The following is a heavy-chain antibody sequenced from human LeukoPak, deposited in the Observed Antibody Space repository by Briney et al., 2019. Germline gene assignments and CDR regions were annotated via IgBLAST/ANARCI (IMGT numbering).Heavy chain of an antibody. CDR3: ARGGLELDY. V-gene: IGHV3-21*01. CDR1: GFTFSTYS. CDR2: ISSSNSYI. J-gene: IGHJ4*02. Sequence: GGSLRLSCAASGFTFSTYSMNWVRQAPGKGLEWVSSISSSNSYIYYADSMKGRLTISRDNAENALYLQMNSLRAEDTAVYYCARGGLELDYWGQGTLVTVSS. D-gene: IGHD1-7*01.